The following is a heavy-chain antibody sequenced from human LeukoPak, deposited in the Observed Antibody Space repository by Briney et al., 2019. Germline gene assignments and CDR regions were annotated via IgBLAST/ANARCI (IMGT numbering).Heavy chain of an antibody. CDR2: IYSGGST. V-gene: IGHV3-53*01. D-gene: IGHD4-17*01. J-gene: IGHJ4*02. CDR1: GFTFRSYG. Sequence: GGSLRLSCEASGFTFRSYGMHWVRQAPGKGLEWVSVIYSGGSTYYADSVKGRFTISRDNSKNTLYLQMNSLRAEDTAVYYCARENEDGDYVGYFDYWGQGTLVTVSS. CDR3: ARENEDGDYVGYFDY.